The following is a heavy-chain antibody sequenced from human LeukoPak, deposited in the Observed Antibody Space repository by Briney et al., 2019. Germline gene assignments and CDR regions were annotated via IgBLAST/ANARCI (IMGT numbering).Heavy chain of an antibody. D-gene: IGHD5-18*01. Sequence: GGSLTLSCAASGFTFRLYGMNWVRQAPGKGLEWVSAISGGGETTTYTDSVKGRFTISRDNSKNTVYLQMNSLSAEDTAVYYCAKARAGGYNYGPFDYWGQGTPVTLSS. CDR3: AKARAGGYNYGPFDY. CDR1: GFTFRLYG. J-gene: IGHJ4*02. V-gene: IGHV3-23*01. CDR2: ISGGGETT.